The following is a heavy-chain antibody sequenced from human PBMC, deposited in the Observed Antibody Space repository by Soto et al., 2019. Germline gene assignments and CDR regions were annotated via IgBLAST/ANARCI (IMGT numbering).Heavy chain of an antibody. J-gene: IGHJ6*02. D-gene: IGHD3-10*01. CDR3: ARPGMVNYGMDV. CDR1: GYSFTSYW. V-gene: IGHV5-10-1*01. Sequence: GESLKISCKGSGYSFTSYWISWVRQMPGKGLEWMGRIDPSDSYTNYSPSFQGHVTTSADKSISTAYLQWSSLKASDTAMYYCARPGMVNYGMDVWGQGTTVTVSS. CDR2: IDPSDSYT.